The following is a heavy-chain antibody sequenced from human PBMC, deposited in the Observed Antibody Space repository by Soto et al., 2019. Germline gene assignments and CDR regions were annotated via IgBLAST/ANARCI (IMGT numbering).Heavy chain of an antibody. Sequence: SETLSLTCTVSGGSISSYYWSWIRQPPGKGLKWIGYIYYSGRTNYNPSLKSRVTISVDSSKNQFSLKLSSVTAADTAVYYCARYSRITMVRGAIVHWFDPWGQGTLVTVS. D-gene: IGHD3-10*01. V-gene: IGHV4-59*01. J-gene: IGHJ5*02. CDR3: ARYSRITMVRGAIVHWFDP. CDR2: IYYSGRT. CDR1: GGSISSYY.